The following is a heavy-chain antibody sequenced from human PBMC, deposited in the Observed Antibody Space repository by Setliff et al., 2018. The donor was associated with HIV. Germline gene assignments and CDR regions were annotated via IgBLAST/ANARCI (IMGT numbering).Heavy chain of an antibody. CDR2: TNPQSDIA. CDR3: AREREAWSAYDS. D-gene: IGHD3-3*01. CDR1: GFTFNHYA. J-gene: IGHJ5*02. Sequence: ASVKVSCKASGFTFNHYALSWVRQAPGQRPEWMGGTNPQSDIANYAQRFQGRVAISLDTSSNQFSLKLSSVTAADTAVYHCAREREAWSAYDSWGQGTLVTVSS. V-gene: IGHV1-69*10.